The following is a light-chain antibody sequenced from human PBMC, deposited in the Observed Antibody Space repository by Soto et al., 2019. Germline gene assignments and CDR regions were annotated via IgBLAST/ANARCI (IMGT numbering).Light chain of an antibody. CDR3: ATWDDSLSGVV. V-gene: IGLV1-44*01. CDR2: NSD. J-gene: IGLJ2*01. Sequence: QSVLTQPPSASGTPGQRVTISCSGSNSNIGSNPVNWYQHFPGTAPKLLIYNSDQRPSGVPDRFSGSKSGTSASLAISGLQSEDGADYYCATWDDSLSGVVFGGGTKLTVL. CDR1: NSNIGSNP.